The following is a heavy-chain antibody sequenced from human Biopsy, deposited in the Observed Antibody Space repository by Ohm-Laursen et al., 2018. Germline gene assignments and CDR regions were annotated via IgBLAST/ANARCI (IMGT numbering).Heavy chain of an antibody. CDR3: AADAGGYYTEFDY. V-gene: IGHV1-58*01. CDR2: IVPSLGHT. J-gene: IGHJ4*02. D-gene: IGHD3-3*01. Sequence: ASVKVSCKASGFTFTNYALQWVRQAPGQGLEWVGWIVPSLGHTNYAQRFQDRVTITADKSTTSAYMELSRLTSEDTAVYYCAADAGGYYTEFDYWGPGTLVTVSS. CDR1: GFTFTNYA.